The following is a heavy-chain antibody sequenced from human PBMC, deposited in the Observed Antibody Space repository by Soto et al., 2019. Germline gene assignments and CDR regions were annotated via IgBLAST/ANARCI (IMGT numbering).Heavy chain of an antibody. CDR3: ARTPKIIITTPGYNWFDP. Sequence: ASVKVSCKASGYTFTNYGINWVRQAPGQGLEWMGWISAYNADTNYAQTLQGRVTMTTDTSTSTAYMELRSLRFDDTAVYYFARTPKIIITTPGYNWFDPWGQGTLVTVSS. V-gene: IGHV1-18*01. CDR2: ISAYNADT. D-gene: IGHD3-22*01. J-gene: IGHJ5*02. CDR1: GYTFTNYG.